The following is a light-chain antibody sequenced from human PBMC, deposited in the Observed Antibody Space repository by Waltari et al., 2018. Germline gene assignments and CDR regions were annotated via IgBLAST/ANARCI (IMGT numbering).Light chain of an antibody. J-gene: IGLJ3*02. CDR1: SSAVGGYNS. CDR3: NSYTSSSTLWV. V-gene: IGLV2-14*01. CDR2: DVT. Sequence: QSALTQPASVSGSPGQSIPISCTGTSSAVGGYNSVSWYQQHPGKAPKLMIYDVTKRPSGVSDRFSGSKSGNTASLTISGLQAEDEADYYCNSYTSSSTLWVFGGGTKLTVL.